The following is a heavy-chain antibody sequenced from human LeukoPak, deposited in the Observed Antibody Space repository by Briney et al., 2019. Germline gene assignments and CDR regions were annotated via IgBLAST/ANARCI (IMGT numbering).Heavy chain of an antibody. CDR1: GSTFSTYY. Sequence: GGSLRLSCAASGSTFSTYYMNWVRQAPGKGLEWVSFITGSSSYIYYTDSAKGRFTISRDNAKNSLFLQMNSLRDEDTAVYYCASGFSSSPYFDYWGQGTLVTVSS. CDR2: ITGSSSYI. V-gene: IGHV3-21*01. D-gene: IGHD6-6*01. CDR3: ASGFSSSPYFDY. J-gene: IGHJ4*02.